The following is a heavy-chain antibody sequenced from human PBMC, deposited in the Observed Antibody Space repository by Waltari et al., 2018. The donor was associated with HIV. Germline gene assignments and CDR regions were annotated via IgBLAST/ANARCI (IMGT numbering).Heavy chain of an antibody. D-gene: IGHD2-8*01. CDR2: IYYSGST. J-gene: IGHJ4*02. Sequence: QVQLQESDPGLEKPSETLSLTCTVSGGSISSYYWNWIRQPPGKGLEWIGYIYYSGSTNYNPSLKSRVTISVDTSKNQFSLKLSSVTAADTAVYYCARQDGVWESLDYWGQGTLVTVSS. CDR1: GGSISSYY. CDR3: ARQDGVWESLDY. V-gene: IGHV4-59*08.